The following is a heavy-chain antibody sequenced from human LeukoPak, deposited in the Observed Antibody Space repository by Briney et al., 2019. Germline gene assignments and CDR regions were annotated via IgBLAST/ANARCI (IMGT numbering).Heavy chain of an antibody. J-gene: IGHJ6*03. CDR2: IRSKANSYAT. CDR3: TRRDYYMDV. Sequence: GGSLGLSCAASGSTFSGSAMHWVRQASGKGLEWVGRIRSKANSYATAYAASVKGRFSISRDDSKNTAYLQMNSLKTEDTAVYYCTRRDYYMDVWGKGTTVTVSS. V-gene: IGHV3-73*01. CDR1: GSTFSGSA.